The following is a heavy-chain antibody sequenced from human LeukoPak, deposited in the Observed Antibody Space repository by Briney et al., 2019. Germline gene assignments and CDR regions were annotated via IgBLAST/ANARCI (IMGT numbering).Heavy chain of an antibody. Sequence: ASVKVSCKASGGTFSSYAISWVRQAPGQGLEWMGRIIPILGIANYAQKFQGRVTITADKSTSTAYMELSSLRSEDTAVYYCARDSGYDFSSFDYWGQRTLVTVSS. V-gene: IGHV1-69*04. D-gene: IGHD5-12*01. CDR3: ARDSGYDFSSFDY. CDR2: IIPILGIA. J-gene: IGHJ4*02. CDR1: GGTFSSYA.